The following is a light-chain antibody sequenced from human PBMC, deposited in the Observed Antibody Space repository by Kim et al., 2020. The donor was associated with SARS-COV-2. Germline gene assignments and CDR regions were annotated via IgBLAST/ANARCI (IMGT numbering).Light chain of an antibody. Sequence: PGQSITISCTGTSSDVGGYNYVAWYQQHPGKAPKRMIYDVSKRPSGVSNRFSGSKSGNTASLTISGLQAEDEADYYCSSYTSSSTLFGGGTQLTVL. J-gene: IGLJ3*02. V-gene: IGLV2-14*04. CDR3: SSYTSSSTL. CDR1: SSDVGGYNY. CDR2: DVS.